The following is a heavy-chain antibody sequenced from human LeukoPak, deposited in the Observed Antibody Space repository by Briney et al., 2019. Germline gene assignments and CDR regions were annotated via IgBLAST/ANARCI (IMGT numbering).Heavy chain of an antibody. CDR1: GFTFSSYA. Sequence: GGSLRLSCAASGFTFSSYAMSWVRRAPGKGLEWVSAISGSGGSTYYADSVKGRSTISRDNSKNTLYLQMNSLRAEDTAVYYCAKARSGYCSSTSCPWGGYYYMDVWGKGTTVTVSS. CDR3: AKARSGYCSSTSCPWGGYYYMDV. D-gene: IGHD2-2*01. J-gene: IGHJ6*03. V-gene: IGHV3-23*01. CDR2: ISGSGGST.